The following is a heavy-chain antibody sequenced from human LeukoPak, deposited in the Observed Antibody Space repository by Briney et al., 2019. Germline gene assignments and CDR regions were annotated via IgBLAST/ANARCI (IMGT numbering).Heavy chain of an antibody. V-gene: IGHV3-23*01. CDR1: GFTFSSYG. J-gene: IGHJ4*02. CDR2: ISGSGGNT. D-gene: IGHD1-1*01. Sequence: GGSLRLSCAASGFTFSSYGMSWVRQAPGKGLEWVSAISGSGGNTYYADSVKGRFTISRDNSKNTLYLQMNSLRAEDTAVYYCAKDRARLERLPALGDWGQGTLVTVSS. CDR3: AKDRARLERLPALGD.